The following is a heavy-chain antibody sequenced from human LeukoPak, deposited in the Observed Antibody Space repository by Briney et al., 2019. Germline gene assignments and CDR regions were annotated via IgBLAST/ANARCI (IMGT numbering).Heavy chain of an antibody. CDR1: GYTFTSYD. CDR3: ARDGDPEGEAFDI. D-gene: IGHD7-27*01. J-gene: IGHJ3*02. Sequence: ASVKVSCKASGYTFTSYDINWVRQATGQGLEWMGWMNPNSGNTGYAQKFQGRVTTTRNTSISTAYMELSSLRSEDTAVYYCARDGDPEGEAFDIWGQGTMVTVSS. CDR2: MNPNSGNT. V-gene: IGHV1-8*03.